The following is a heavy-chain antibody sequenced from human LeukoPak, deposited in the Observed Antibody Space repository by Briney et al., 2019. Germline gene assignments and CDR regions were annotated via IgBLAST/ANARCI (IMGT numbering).Heavy chain of an antibody. J-gene: IGHJ6*02. V-gene: IGHV1-8*01. Sequence: ASVKVSCEASGYTFTSYDINWVRQATGQGLEWMGWMNPNSGNTGYAQKFQGRVTMTRNTSISTAYMELSSLRSEDTAVYYCARGGYSNYPYYYYGMDVWGQGTTVTVSS. CDR3: ARGGYSNYPYYYYGMDV. CDR2: MNPNSGNT. D-gene: IGHD4-11*01. CDR1: GYTFTSYD.